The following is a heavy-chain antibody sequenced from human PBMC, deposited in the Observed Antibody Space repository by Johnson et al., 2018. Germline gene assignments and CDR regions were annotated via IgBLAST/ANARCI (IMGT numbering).Heavy chain of an antibody. Sequence: VQLVESGGGLVQPGGSLRLSCAASGFTFSSYSMNWVRQAPGKGLEWVSYISSSSSTIYYADSVKGRFTISRDNAKNSLYLQMNSLRDEDTAVYYWAREGGVYCSGGSCYSVYYYGLDVWGQGTTLTVSS. CDR1: GFTFSSYS. D-gene: IGHD2-15*01. CDR3: AREGGVYCSGGSCYSVYYYGLDV. CDR2: ISSSSSTI. J-gene: IGHJ6*02. V-gene: IGHV3-48*02.